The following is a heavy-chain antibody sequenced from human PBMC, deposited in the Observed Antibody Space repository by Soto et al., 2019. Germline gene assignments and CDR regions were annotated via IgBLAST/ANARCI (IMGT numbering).Heavy chain of an antibody. J-gene: IGHJ5*02. CDR3: TRADLTVTLSVFDP. D-gene: IGHD4-17*01. Sequence: GGSLRLSCAASGLIFSSYAMHWVRQAPGKGLEWVALISDDGSSKYYADSVKGRFTISRDNSKNTLYLQMNSLSAEDTAVYYCTRADLTVTLSVFDPWGQGTLVTSPQ. CDR2: ISDDGSSK. CDR1: GLIFSSYA. V-gene: IGHV3-30-3*01.